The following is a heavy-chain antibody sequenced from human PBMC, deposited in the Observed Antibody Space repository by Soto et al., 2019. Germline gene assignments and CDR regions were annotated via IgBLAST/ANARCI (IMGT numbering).Heavy chain of an antibody. CDR3: ARVSEGRWRSFDC. V-gene: IGHV1-69*01. D-gene: IGHD2-15*01. Sequence: HVQLVQSGAEVKKPGSSVKVSCKSSGGTFSSYAISWVRQAPVQGLEWMGGIIPIFGTANYAQKFQGRVTITAYESTSTAYMELSSLRSEDTAVYYCARVSEGRWRSFDCWGQGTLVPVSS. CDR2: IIPIFGTA. CDR1: GGTFSSYA. J-gene: IGHJ4*02.